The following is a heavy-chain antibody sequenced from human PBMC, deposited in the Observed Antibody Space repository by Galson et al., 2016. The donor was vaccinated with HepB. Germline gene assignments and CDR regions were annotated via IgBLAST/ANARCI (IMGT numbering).Heavy chain of an antibody. D-gene: IGHD2-2*01. CDR3: ARGRLYQLLSGHYYYGMDV. CDR1: GGSFSGYY. V-gene: IGHV4-34*01. CDR2: INHSGST. Sequence: SETLSLTCAVYGGSFSGYYWSWIRQPPGKGLEWIGEINHSGSTNYNPSLKSRGTIPVDTSKNQFSLKLTSVTAADTVVYYCARGRLYQLLSGHYYYGMDVWGQGTTVTVSS. J-gene: IGHJ6*02.